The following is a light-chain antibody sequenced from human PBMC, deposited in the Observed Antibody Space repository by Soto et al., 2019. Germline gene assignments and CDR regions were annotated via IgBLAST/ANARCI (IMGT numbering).Light chain of an antibody. Sequence: QSVLTQPPSVSGVPGQTVTISCTGSSSNIGAGYDVHWYQQLPGTAPKLLIYGNSNRPSGVPDRFSGSKSGTSASLAITGLQAEDEADYYCQSYDSSLSGRYVFGTGTKVTVL. CDR1: SSNIGAGYD. V-gene: IGLV1-40*01. CDR3: QSYDSSLSGRYV. J-gene: IGLJ1*01. CDR2: GNS.